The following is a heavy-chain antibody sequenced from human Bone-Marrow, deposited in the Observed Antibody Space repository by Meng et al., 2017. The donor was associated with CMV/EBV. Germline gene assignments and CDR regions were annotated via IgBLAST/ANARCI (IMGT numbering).Heavy chain of an antibody. D-gene: IGHD6-13*01. CDR1: GYTLTELS. J-gene: IGHJ6*02. CDR2: FDPDDGET. CDR3: AKPAVYSSSWYSHYYYGMDV. Sequence: ASVKVSCKVSGYTLTELSMPWVRQAPGKGLEWMGGFDPDDGETNYAQKFQGRVTMTEDTSTDTAYMELSSLRSEDTAVYYCAKPAVYSSSWYSHYYYGMDVWGQGTTVTVSS. V-gene: IGHV1-24*01.